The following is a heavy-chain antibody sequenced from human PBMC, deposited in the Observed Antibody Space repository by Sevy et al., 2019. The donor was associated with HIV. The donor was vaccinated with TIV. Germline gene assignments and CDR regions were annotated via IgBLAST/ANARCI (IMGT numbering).Heavy chain of an antibody. CDR2: ISYDGSNK. CDR3: ARDQYYDSSGSPYFDY. Sequence: GGSRLSCAASGFTFSSYAMHWVRQAPGKGLEWVAVISYDGSNKYYADSVKGRFTISRDNSKNTLYLQMNSLRAEDTAVYYCARDQYYDSSGSPYFDYWGQGTLVTVSS. J-gene: IGHJ4*02. D-gene: IGHD3-22*01. CDR1: GFTFSSYA. V-gene: IGHV3-30-3*01.